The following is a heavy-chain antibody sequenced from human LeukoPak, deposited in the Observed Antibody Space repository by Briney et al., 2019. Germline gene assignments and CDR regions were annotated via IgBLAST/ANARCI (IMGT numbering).Heavy chain of an antibody. Sequence: SVKVSCKASGGTFSSYAISWVRQAPGQGLEWMGGIIPIFGTANYAQKFQGRVTITADESTSTAYMELSSLRSEDTAVYYCARGGIVVVPAAIVGVDYYYGMDVWGQGTTVTVSS. CDR2: IIPIFGTA. D-gene: IGHD2-2*02. CDR3: ARGGIVVVPAAIVGVDYYYGMDV. J-gene: IGHJ6*02. CDR1: GGTFSSYA. V-gene: IGHV1-69*01.